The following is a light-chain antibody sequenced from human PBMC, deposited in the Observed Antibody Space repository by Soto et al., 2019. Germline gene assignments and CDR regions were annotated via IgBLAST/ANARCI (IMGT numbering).Light chain of an antibody. CDR2: KGT. CDR1: SSDVGAYNS. Sequence: QSVLSQPASVSGSPGQSITISCTVTSSDVGAYNSVSWYQQHPHRAPQVIIYKGTQRPSGVSNRFSGSTSGNAASLTISALQTDDEADYFFCSSAPESTYVCGTGTKVTVL. V-gene: IGLV2-23*01. J-gene: IGLJ1*01. CDR3: CSSAPESTYV.